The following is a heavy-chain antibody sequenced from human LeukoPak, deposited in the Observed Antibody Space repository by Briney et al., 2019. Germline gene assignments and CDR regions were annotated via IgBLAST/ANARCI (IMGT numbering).Heavy chain of an antibody. Sequence: PGGSLRLSCVASGFTFSSNGMHWVRQAPGKGLEWVTFIQYDGSKKYYADSVKGRFTISRDNSKNTLYLQMNSLRAEDTAVYYCARDRGSGRFDYWGQGTLVTVSS. CDR2: IQYDGSKK. D-gene: IGHD3-10*01. CDR1: GFTFSSNG. J-gene: IGHJ4*02. CDR3: ARDRGSGRFDY. V-gene: IGHV3-30*02.